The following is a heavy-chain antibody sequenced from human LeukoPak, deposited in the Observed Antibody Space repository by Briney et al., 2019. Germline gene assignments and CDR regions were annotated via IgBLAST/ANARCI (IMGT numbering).Heavy chain of an antibody. CDR2: INHSGST. CDR3: ASSGDYYEQCFDY. V-gene: IGHV4-34*01. CDR1: GGSFSGYY. J-gene: IGHJ4*02. D-gene: IGHD3-22*01. Sequence: PSETLSLTCAVYGGSFSGYYWSWIRQPPGKGLEWIGEINHSGSTNYNPSLKSRVTVSVDTSKNQFSLKLSSVTAADTAVYYCASSGDYYEQCFDYWGQGTLVTVSS.